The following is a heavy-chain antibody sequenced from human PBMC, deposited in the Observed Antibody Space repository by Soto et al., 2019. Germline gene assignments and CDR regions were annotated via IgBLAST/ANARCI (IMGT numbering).Heavy chain of an antibody. CDR3: AREGVAANYYYGMDV. Sequence: QVQLVQSGAEVKKPGASVKVSCKASGYTFTRSGISWVRQAPGQGLEWMGWISTYNGDTNYAQTFQGRVTMTTDTSKSTVYMELRSLRSDDTAVYYSAREGVAANYYYGMDVWGQGTPVTGSS. CDR2: ISTYNGDT. D-gene: IGHD5-12*01. CDR1: GYTFTRSG. V-gene: IGHV1-18*01. J-gene: IGHJ6*02.